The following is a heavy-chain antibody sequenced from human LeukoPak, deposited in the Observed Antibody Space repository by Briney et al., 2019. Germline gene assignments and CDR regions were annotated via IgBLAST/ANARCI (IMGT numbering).Heavy chain of an antibody. D-gene: IGHD2-2*01. J-gene: IGHJ4*02. CDR1: GFTFSSYG. CDR3: AKGRDIVVVPAAPDDY. CDR2: IRYDGSNK. Sequence: PGGSLRLSCAASGFTFSSYGMHWVRQAPGKGLEWVAFIRYDGSNKYYADSVKGRFTISRDNSKNTLYLQMNSLRAEDTAVYYCAKGRDIVVVPAAPDDYWGQGTLVTVSS. V-gene: IGHV3-30*02.